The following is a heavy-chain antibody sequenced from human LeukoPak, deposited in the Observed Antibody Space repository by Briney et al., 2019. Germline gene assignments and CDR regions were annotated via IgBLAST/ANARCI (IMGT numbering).Heavy chain of an antibody. CDR1: GGSISSSSYY. Sequence: PSETLSLTCTVSGGSISSSSYYWGWIRQPPGKGLEWIGSIYYSGSTYYNPSLKSRVTISVDTSKNQFSLKLSSVTAADTAVYYCARTYCSGGSCYVDYWGQGTLVTVSS. J-gene: IGHJ4*02. V-gene: IGHV4-39*01. D-gene: IGHD2-15*01. CDR3: ARTYCSGGSCYVDY. CDR2: IYYSGST.